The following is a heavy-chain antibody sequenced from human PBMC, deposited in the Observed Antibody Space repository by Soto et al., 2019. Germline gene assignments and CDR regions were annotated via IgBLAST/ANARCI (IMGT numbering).Heavy chain of an antibody. CDR1: GGTFSRYT. J-gene: IGHJ4*02. CDR2: ITPMFGTP. V-gene: IGHV1-69*13. D-gene: IGHD3-22*01. Sequence: GASVKVSCKASGGTFSRYTITWVRQAPGQGLEWMGGITPMFGTPNYAQKFQGRVTITADESTSTAYMGLSSLRSEDTAMYYCARDGTLYDSSAYYYLYWGQGTLVTVPQ. CDR3: ARDGTLYDSSAYYYLY.